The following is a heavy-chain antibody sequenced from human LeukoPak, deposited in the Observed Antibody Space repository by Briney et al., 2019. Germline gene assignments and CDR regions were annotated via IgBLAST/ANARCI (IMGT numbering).Heavy chain of an antibody. Sequence: PGGSLRLSCAASGFTFSSYWMSWVRQAPGKGLEWVANIKQDGSEKYYVDSVKGRFTISRDNAKNSLYLQMNSLRAEDTAVYYCARESFLSSSWYLPPDYWGQGTLVTVSS. CDR1: GFTFSSYW. V-gene: IGHV3-7*01. D-gene: IGHD6-13*01. CDR2: IKQDGSEK. J-gene: IGHJ4*02. CDR3: ARESFLSSSWYLPPDY.